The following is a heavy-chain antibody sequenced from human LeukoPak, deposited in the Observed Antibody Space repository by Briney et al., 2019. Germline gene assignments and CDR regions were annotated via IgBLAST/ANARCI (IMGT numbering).Heavy chain of an antibody. J-gene: IGHJ6*03. CDR3: ARSTGFYTTYYMDV. V-gene: IGHV4-4*07. CDR1: GDSMGNYY. D-gene: IGHD3-22*01. Sequence: SETLSLTCTVSGDSMGNYYWNWLRQPAGKGLEWIGRIRSDGTTYANPSLESAVTMSVDTSNNHISLRLSSATAADTAVYYCARSTGFYTTYYMDVWGKGTTVAVSS. CDR2: IRSDGTT.